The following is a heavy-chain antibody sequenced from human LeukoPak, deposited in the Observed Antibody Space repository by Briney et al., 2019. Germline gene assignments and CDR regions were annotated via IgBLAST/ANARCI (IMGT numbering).Heavy chain of an antibody. CDR2: TRYDGSDK. Sequence: PGGSLRLSCAASGFTFSSYGMHWVRQAPGKGLGWVAFTRYDGSDKYYVDSVKGRFTISRDNSKNTLYLQMNSLRAEDTAMYFCAKDRHVWGYGYGQTFDYWGQGTLVIVSS. D-gene: IGHD5-18*01. CDR1: GFTFSSYG. CDR3: AKDRHVWGYGYGQTFDY. J-gene: IGHJ4*02. V-gene: IGHV3-30*02.